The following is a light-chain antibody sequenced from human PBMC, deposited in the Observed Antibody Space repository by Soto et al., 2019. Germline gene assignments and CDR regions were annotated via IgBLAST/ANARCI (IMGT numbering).Light chain of an antibody. CDR2: GAS. V-gene: IGKV3-20*01. J-gene: IGKJ1*01. Sequence: EVVLTQSPGTLSLSPGERATIYCRASQSVSSGYLGWYQQKPGQAPRLLIYGASSRATGIPDRFSGSGSGTDFTLTISRLEPKDFAVYFCQQYTYSPWTFGQGTKV. CDR3: QQYTYSPWT. CDR1: QSVSSGY.